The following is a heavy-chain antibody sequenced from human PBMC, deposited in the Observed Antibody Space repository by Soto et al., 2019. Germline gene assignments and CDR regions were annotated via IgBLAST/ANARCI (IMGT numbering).Heavy chain of an antibody. CDR1: GFTFSTYS. J-gene: IGHJ4*02. CDR2: ISSSGSYI. D-gene: IGHD6-6*01. CDR3: GRVRSSSSDVDWYVDY. V-gene: IGHV3-21*01. Sequence: EVQLVESGGGLVKPGGSLRLSCAASGFTFSTYSLNWVRQAPGKGLEWVSSISSSGSYIYYADSVKGRFTISRDNAKNSLSLQMNSLRAEDTAVYDCGRVRSSSSDVDWYVDYWGQGTLVTVSS.